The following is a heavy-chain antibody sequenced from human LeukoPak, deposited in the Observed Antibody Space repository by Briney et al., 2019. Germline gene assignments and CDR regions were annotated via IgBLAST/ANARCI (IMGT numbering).Heavy chain of an antibody. CDR3: ARDPYSGSYGNYYYYFMDV. CDR2: ISSDSTNI. CDR1: GFTFSYYS. D-gene: IGHD1-26*01. V-gene: IGHV3-21*01. Sequence: GGSLRLSCAASGFTFSYYSLNWVRQAPGKGLEWVSSISSDSTNIKYADSVKGRFTISRDNAKNSLYLQMNSLRAEDTAVYYCARDPYSGSYGNYYYYFMDVWGKGTTVTISS. J-gene: IGHJ6*03.